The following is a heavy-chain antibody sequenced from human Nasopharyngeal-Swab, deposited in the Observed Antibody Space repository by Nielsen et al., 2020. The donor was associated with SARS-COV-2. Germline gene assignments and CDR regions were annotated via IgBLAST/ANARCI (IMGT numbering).Heavy chain of an antibody. J-gene: IGHJ3*02. V-gene: IGHV4-39*07. CDR3: ASGGAPYYYDSSGHASGGALAMTQAFDI. D-gene: IGHD3-22*01. CDR2: IYYSGST. Sequence: RQAPGKGLEWIGGIYYSGSTYYNPSLKSRVTISVDTSKNQFSLKLSSVTAADTAVYYCASGGAPYYYDSSGHASGGALAMTQAFDIWGQGTMVTVSS.